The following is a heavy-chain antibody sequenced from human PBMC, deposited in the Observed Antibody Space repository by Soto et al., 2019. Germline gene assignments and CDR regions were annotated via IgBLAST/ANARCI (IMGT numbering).Heavy chain of an antibody. Sequence: SETLSLTCTVSGGSISSYFWSWIRQPAGKGLEWIGRIYTSGSTNYNPSLKSRVTMSVDTSKNQFSLRLSSVTASDTAMYYCARQAIFGVIIIAFDIWGQGTMVTVSS. CDR1: GGSISSYF. D-gene: IGHD3-3*01. J-gene: IGHJ3*02. CDR2: IYTSGST. V-gene: IGHV4-4*07. CDR3: ARQAIFGVIIIAFDI.